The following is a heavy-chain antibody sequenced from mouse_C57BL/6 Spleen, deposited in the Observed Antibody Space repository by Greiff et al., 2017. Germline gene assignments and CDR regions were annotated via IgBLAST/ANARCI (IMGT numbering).Heavy chain of an antibody. CDR3: ARPNYYGSSYHFDY. J-gene: IGHJ2*01. V-gene: IGHV1-52*01. D-gene: IGHD1-1*01. Sequence: QVQLKQPGAELVRPGSSVKLSCKASGYTFTSYWMHWVKQRPIQGLEWIGNIDPSDSETHYNQKFKDKATLTVDKSSSTAYMQLSSLTSEDSAVYYCARPNYYGSSYHFDYWGQGTTLTVSS. CDR2: IDPSDSET. CDR1: GYTFTSYW.